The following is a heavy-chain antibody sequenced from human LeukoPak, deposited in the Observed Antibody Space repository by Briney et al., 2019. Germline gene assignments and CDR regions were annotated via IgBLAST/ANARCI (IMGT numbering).Heavy chain of an antibody. V-gene: IGHV3-23*01. CDR2: ISGIGDST. J-gene: IGHJ6*03. D-gene: IGHD6-6*01. Sequence: GGSLRLSCAASGFTFSSYAMSWVRQAPGKGLEWVSGISGIGDSTYYADSVKGRFTISRDNSKNTLYLQMNSLRSDDTAVYYCARGLSSLVRNYYYYMDVWGKGTTVTVSS. CDR3: ARGLSSLVRNYYYYMDV. CDR1: GFTFSSYA.